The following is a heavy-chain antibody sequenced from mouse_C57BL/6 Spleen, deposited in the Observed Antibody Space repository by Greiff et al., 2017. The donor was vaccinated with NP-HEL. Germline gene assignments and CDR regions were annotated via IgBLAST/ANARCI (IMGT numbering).Heavy chain of an antibody. CDR3: ASEGGYYYGSSNY. CDR1: GYTFTSYW. D-gene: IGHD1-1*01. J-gene: IGHJ2*01. Sequence: QVQLKQPGTELVKPGASVKLSCKASGYTFTSYWMHWVKQRPGQGLEWIGNINPSNGGTNYNEKFKSKATLTVDKSSSTAYMQLSSLTSEDSAVYYCASEGGYYYGSSNYWGQGTTLTVSS. CDR2: INPSNGGT. V-gene: IGHV1-53*01.